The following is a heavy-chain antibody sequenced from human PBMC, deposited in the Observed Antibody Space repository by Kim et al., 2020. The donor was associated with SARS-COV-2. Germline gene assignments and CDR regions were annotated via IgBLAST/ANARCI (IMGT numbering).Heavy chain of an antibody. CDR1: GDSVSSNSAA. D-gene: IGHD6-13*01. CDR3: ARERETGGAAASTDYYYYYGMDV. V-gene: IGHV6-1*01. Sequence: SQTLSLTCAISGDSVSSNSAAWNWIRQSPSRGLECLGRTYYRSKWYNDYAVSVKSRITINPDTSKNQFSLQLNSVTPEDTAVYYCARERETGGAAASTDYYYYYGMDVWGQGTTVTVSS. CDR2: TYYRSKWYN. J-gene: IGHJ6*02.